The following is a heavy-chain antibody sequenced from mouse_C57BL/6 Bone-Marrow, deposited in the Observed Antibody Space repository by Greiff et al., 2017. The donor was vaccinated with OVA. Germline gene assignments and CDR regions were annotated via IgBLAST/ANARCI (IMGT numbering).Heavy chain of an antibody. CDR2: INPNNGGT. J-gene: IGHJ2*01. V-gene: IGHV1-22*01. Sequence: VQLKESGPELVKPGASVKMSCKASGYTFTDYHMHWVKQSHGKSLEWIGYINPNNGGTSYNQKFKGKATLTVNKSSSTAYMELRSLTSEDSAVYYCASWDDYDVPFDDWGQGTTLTVSS. CDR1: GYTFTDYH. CDR3: ASWDDYDVPFDD. D-gene: IGHD2-4*01.